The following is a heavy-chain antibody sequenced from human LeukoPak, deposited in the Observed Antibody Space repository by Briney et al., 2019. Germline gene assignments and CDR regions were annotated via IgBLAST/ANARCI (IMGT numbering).Heavy chain of an antibody. J-gene: IGHJ4*02. Sequence: GGSLRLSCAASGFTFSNYGVSWVRQAPGKGLEWVSGIRSAVDTTHYADSVKGRFTISRDNSKNTLYLQMSSLRAEDTAIYYCVTESHNRSWYYWGQGTLVTVSS. CDR3: VTESHNRSWYY. CDR1: GFTFSNYG. CDR2: IRSAVDTT. D-gene: IGHD6-13*01. V-gene: IGHV3-23*01.